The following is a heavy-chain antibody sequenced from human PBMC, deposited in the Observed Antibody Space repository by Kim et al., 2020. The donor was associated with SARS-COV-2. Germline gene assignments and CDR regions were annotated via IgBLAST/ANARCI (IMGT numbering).Heavy chain of an antibody. D-gene: IGHD3-16*01. Sequence: TVYAASVKGRFTISRDDSANTAYLQMNSLKSEDTAVYFCSGRETGGRDDYWGQGTLVTVSS. V-gene: IGHV3-73*01. CDR2: T. J-gene: IGHJ4*02. CDR3: SGRETGGRDDY.